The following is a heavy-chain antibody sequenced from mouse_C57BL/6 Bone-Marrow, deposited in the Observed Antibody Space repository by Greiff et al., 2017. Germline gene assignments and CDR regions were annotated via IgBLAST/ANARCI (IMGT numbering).Heavy chain of an antibody. V-gene: IGHV1-81*01. Sequence: VKLQESGAELARPGASVKLSCKASGYTFTSYGISWVKQRTGQGLEWIGEIYPRSGNTYYNVKFKGKATLTADKSSSTAYMELRSLTSEDSAVYFCARRRRGYWGQGTTLTVSS. CDR2: IYPRSGNT. CDR3: ARRRRGY. J-gene: IGHJ2*01. CDR1: GYTFTSYG.